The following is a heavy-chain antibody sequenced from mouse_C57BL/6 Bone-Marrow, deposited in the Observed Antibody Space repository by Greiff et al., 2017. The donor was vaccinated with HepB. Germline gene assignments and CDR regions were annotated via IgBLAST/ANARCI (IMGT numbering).Heavy chain of an antibody. Sequence: QVQLQQPGAELVKPGASVKLSCKASGYTFTSYWMQWVKQRPGQGLEWIGEIDPSDSDTNYNQKFKGKATLTVDTSSSTAYMQLSSLTSEDSAVYYCASWDFDYWGQGTTLTVSS. CDR3: ASWDFDY. CDR2: IDPSDSDT. V-gene: IGHV1-50*01. D-gene: IGHD4-1*01. CDR1: GYTFTSYW. J-gene: IGHJ2*01.